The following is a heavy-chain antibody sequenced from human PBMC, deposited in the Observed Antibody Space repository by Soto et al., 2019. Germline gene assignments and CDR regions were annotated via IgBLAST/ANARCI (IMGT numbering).Heavy chain of an antibody. D-gene: IGHD6-19*01. CDR3: TTDFPPPWLVHWFDP. J-gene: IGHJ5*02. CDR2: IKSKTDGGTT. V-gene: IGHV3-15*07. Sequence: EVQLVESGGGLVKPGGSLRLSCAASGFTFSNAWMNWVRQAPGKGLEWVGRIKSKTDGGTTDYAAPVKGRFTISRDDSKNTLYLQMNSLKTEDTAVYYCTTDFPPPWLVHWFDPWGQGTLVTVSS. CDR1: GFTFSNAW.